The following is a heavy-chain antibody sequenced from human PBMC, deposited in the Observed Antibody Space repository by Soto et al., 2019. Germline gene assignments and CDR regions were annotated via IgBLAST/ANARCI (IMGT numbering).Heavy chain of an antibody. V-gene: IGHV4-38-2*01. Sequence: NPSETLSLTCAVSGYSISSAYYWGWIRQPPGKGLEWIGSVYHSGSTYYNPSLKTRVTISVDTSKNQFSLKLSSVTAADTAVYYCARLGFYYDNSAYDYWGQGTLVTVSS. CDR1: GYSISSAYY. CDR2: VYHSGST. CDR3: ARLGFYYDNSAYDY. D-gene: IGHD3-22*01. J-gene: IGHJ4*02.